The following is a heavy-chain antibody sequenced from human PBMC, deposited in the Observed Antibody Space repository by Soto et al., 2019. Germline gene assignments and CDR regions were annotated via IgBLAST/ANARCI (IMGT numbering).Heavy chain of an antibody. V-gene: IGHV4-30-4*01. J-gene: IGHJ6*02. CDR2: IYYSGST. CDR3: ARVLVRGASSAPGGMDV. CDR1: GGSISSGDYY. D-gene: IGHD3-10*01. Sequence: SETLSLTCTVPGGSISSGDYYWSWIRQPPGKGLEWIGYIYYSGSTYYNPSLKSRVTISVDTSKNQFSLKLSSVTAADTAVYYCARVLVRGASSAPGGMDVWGQGTTVTVSS.